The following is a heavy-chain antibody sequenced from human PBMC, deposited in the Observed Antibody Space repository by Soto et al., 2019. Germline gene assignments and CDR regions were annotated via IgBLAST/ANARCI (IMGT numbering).Heavy chain of an antibody. CDR1: GFTFGDYA. Sequence: GALRLSCTASGFTFGDYAMSWFRQAPGKGLEWVGFIRSKAYGGTTEYAASVKGRFTISRDDSKSIAYLQMNSLKTEDTAVYYCTRGILHYDFWSGYYAPDAFDIWGQGTMVTVSS. J-gene: IGHJ3*02. CDR3: TRGILHYDFWSGYYAPDAFDI. V-gene: IGHV3-49*03. CDR2: IRSKAYGGTT. D-gene: IGHD3-3*01.